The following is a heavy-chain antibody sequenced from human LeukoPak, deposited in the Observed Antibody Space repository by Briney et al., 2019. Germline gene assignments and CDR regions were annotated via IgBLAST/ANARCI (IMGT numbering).Heavy chain of an antibody. Sequence: GGSLRLSCAASGFTFSSYAMSWVRQAPGKGLEWVSAISGSGGSTYYADSVKGRFTISRDNSKNTLYLQMNSLRAEDTAVYYCARPLRAGPRYYYYYGMDVWGQGTTVTVSS. J-gene: IGHJ6*02. CDR2: ISGSGGST. CDR1: GFTFSSYA. V-gene: IGHV3-23*01. CDR3: ARPLRAGPRYYYYYGMDV. D-gene: IGHD4-17*01.